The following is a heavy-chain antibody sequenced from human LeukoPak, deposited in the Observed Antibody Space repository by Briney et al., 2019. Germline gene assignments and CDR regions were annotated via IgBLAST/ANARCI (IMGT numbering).Heavy chain of an antibody. D-gene: IGHD5-12*01. V-gene: IGHV1-69*05. CDR1: GGTLSNNV. Sequence: GASVKVSCKASGGTLSNNVVSWVRQAPGQGLEWMGDIIPVFGTTNYAQKLQGRVTMTTDTSTSTAYMELRSLRSDDTAVYYCARTSHYVDIAATIPYGIYYFDYWGQGTLVTVSS. J-gene: IGHJ4*02. CDR3: ARTSHYVDIAATIPYGIYYFDY. CDR2: IIPVFGTT.